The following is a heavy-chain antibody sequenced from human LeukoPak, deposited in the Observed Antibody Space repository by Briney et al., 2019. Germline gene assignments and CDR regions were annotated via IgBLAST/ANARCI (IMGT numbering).Heavy chain of an antibody. CDR1: GFTFSSYA. CDR3: AKGPQYRIAVAGDNWFDP. Sequence: GGSLRLSCAASGFTFSSYAMSWVRQAPGKGLEWVSAISGSGGSTYYADSVKGRFTISRDNSKNTLYLQMNSLRAEDTAVYYCAKGPQYRIAVAGDNWFDPWGQGTLVTVSS. J-gene: IGHJ5*02. V-gene: IGHV3-23*01. D-gene: IGHD6-19*01. CDR2: ISGSGGST.